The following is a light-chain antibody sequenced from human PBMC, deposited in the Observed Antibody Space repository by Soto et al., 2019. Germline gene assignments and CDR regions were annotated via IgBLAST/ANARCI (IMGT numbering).Light chain of an antibody. V-gene: IGKV1-9*01. J-gene: IGKJ3*01. CDR2: GAS. CDR3: QQLNSFPIP. CDR1: QGISSF. Sequence: IQLTQSPSSLSASVGDRVTITCRASQGISSFLAWYQQKPGKAPKLLIYGASTLQSGVPSRFSGSGSGTDFTLTIGSLQPEEFATYYCQQLNSFPIPFGPGTKVYIK.